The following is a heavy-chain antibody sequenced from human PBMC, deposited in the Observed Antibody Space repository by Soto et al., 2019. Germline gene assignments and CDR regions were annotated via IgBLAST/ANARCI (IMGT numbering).Heavy chain of an antibody. CDR2: ISETGGST. CDR3: AKEGRYYDFWSGQPSAHY. J-gene: IGHJ4*02. D-gene: IGHD3-3*01. Sequence: GGSLRLSCAASGFTFSTYAMTWVRQAPGKGLEWVSSISETGGSTYYTGSVKGRFTISRDNSKNTLYLQMNSLRAEDTAVYYCAKEGRYYDFWSGQPSAHYWGQGTLVTVSS. V-gene: IGHV3-23*01. CDR1: GFTFSTYA.